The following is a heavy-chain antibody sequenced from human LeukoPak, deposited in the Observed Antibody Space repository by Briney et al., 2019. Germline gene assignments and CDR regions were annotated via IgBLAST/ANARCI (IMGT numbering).Heavy chain of an antibody. D-gene: IGHD6-25*01. V-gene: IGHV3-48*03. J-gene: IGHJ4*02. CDR1: GFTFRNYE. CDR3: AGDAHSGDG. CDR2: ISNSGANI. Sequence: GGSLRLSCAASGFTFRNYEMNWVRQAPGKGLEWVSYISNSGANIFYADSVKGRFTVSRDNAKNSLFLQMNSLRPEDTAVYYCAGDAHSGDGWGQGTLVTVSS.